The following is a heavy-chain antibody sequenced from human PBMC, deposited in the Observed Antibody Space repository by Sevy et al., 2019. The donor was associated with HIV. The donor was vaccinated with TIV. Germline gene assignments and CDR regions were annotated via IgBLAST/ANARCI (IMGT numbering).Heavy chain of an antibody. CDR1: GYRLIEVS. CDR3: AADRGEDYCSGNSCQRHYYYGLDV. J-gene: IGHJ6*02. Sequence: ASVKVSCKVSGYRLIEVSMHWVRQAPGKGLEWMGHLDPEDGETIYAQNFQGRVTMTEDTSTDTAYMEVGSLRSEDTAVYFCAADRGEDYCSGNSCQRHYYYGLDVWGQGTTVTVSS. CDR2: LDPEDGET. V-gene: IGHV1-24*01. D-gene: IGHD2-15*01.